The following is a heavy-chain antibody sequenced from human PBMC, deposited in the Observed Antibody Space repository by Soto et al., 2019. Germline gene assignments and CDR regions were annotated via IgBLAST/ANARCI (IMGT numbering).Heavy chain of an antibody. J-gene: IGHJ4*02. D-gene: IGHD6-13*01. Sequence: PGESLKISCKGSGYSFTTYWISWVRQMPGKGLEWMGRIDPSDSYTNYSPSSQGHVTIPVDKSISTAYLQWSSLKASDTAMYYCVRLIAGAAPDYWGKGTLVTVSS. V-gene: IGHV5-10-1*01. CDR2: IDPSDSYT. CDR1: GYSFTTYW. CDR3: VRLIAGAAPDY.